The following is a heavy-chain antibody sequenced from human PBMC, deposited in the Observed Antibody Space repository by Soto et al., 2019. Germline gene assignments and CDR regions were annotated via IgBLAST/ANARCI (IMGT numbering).Heavy chain of an antibody. CDR1: GFTFSSYA. D-gene: IGHD3-10*01. CDR2: ISGSRGST. J-gene: IGHJ4*02. V-gene: IGHV3-23*01. Sequence: EVQLLESGGGLVQPGGSLRLSCAASGFTFSSYAMSWVRQAPGKGLEWVSAISGSRGSTYYADSVKGRFTISRDNSKNTLYLQMNSLRAEDTAVYYCAAKVVRGVINDYWGQGTLVTVSS. CDR3: AAKVVRGVINDY.